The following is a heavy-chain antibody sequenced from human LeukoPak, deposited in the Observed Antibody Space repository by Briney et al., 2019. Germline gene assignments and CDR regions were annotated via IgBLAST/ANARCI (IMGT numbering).Heavy chain of an antibody. J-gene: IGHJ4*02. Sequence: PGGSLRLSCAASGFTFSSYSMNWVRQAPGKGLEWVSSISSSSSYIYYADSVKGRFTISRDNSKNTLYLQMNSLRAEDTAVYYCAKPGTTVNYWGQGTLVTVSS. V-gene: IGHV3-21*04. CDR3: AKPGTTVNY. CDR1: GFTFSSYS. D-gene: IGHD4-17*01. CDR2: ISSSSSYI.